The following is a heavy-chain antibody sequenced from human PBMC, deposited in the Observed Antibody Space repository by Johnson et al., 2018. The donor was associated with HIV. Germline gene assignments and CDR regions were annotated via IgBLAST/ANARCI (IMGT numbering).Heavy chain of an antibody. J-gene: IGHJ3*02. V-gene: IGHV3-20*04. D-gene: IGHD1-14*01. CDR3: ATRDPTYRPGVFGI. Sequence: VQLVEYGGGVVRPGGSLRLSCAASGFTFDDYGMSWVRQAPGKGLEWVSGISWNSGSIGFVDSVRGRFTISRDNGKNSMYLQMNSLRAEDTALHYCATRDPTYRPGVFGIWGQGTMVTVSS. CDR1: GFTFDDYG. CDR2: ISWNSGSI.